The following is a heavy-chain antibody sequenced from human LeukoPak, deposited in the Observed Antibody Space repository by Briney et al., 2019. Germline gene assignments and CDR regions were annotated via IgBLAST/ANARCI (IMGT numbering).Heavy chain of an antibody. D-gene: IGHD2-15*01. CDR2: IWYDGSNK. CDR3: ASAGCSGGSCYSGGMDV. CDR1: GFTFSSYG. J-gene: IGHJ6*02. V-gene: IGHV3-33*01. Sequence: GRSLRLSCAASGFTFSSYGMHWVRQAPGKGLEWVAVIWYDGSNKYYADSVKGRFTISRDNSKNTLYLQMNSLRAEDTAVYYCASAGCSGGSCYSGGMDVWGQGTTVTVSS.